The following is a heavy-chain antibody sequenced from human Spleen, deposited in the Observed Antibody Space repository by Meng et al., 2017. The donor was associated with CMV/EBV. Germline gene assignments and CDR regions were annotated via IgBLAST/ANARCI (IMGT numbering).Heavy chain of an antibody. CDR2: IYYSGST. CDR1: VGSISSGDYY. Sequence: QVQLQESGPGLVKPSETLSPTCAVCVGSISSGDYYWSWIRQHPGKGLEWIGYIYYSGSTYYNPSLKSRVTISVDTSKNQFSLKLSSVTAADTAVYYCARVVPRGTAMVPHSFDYCSQGTLSIVSS. CDR3: ARVVPRGTAMVPHSFDY. D-gene: IGHD5-18*01. J-gene: IGHJ4*02. V-gene: IGHV4-30-4*08.